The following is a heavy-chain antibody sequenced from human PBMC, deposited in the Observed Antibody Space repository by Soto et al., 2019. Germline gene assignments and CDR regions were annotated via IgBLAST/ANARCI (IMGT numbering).Heavy chain of an antibody. CDR2: IYPGDSDT. D-gene: IGHD2-2*01. Sequence: GESLKISCKGSGYSFTSYWIGWVRQMPGKGLEWMGIIYPGDSDTRYSPSFQGQVTISADKSISTAYLQWSSLKASDTAMYYCARLGRCSSTSCFYYYYGTDVWGQGTTVTVSS. CDR3: ARLGRCSSTSCFYYYYGTDV. V-gene: IGHV5-51*01. CDR1: GYSFTSYW. J-gene: IGHJ6*02.